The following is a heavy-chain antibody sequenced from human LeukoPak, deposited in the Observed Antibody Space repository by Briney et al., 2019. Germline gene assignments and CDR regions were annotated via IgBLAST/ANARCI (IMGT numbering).Heavy chain of an antibody. Sequence: GGSLRLSCAASGFTFSSYGISWVRQAPGKGLEWVSAISASGGTTYYADSVKGHFTISRDNSKNTLYLQMNSLSAEDTAVYYCARDQRWELPGPNDYWGQGTLVTVSS. D-gene: IGHD1-26*01. V-gene: IGHV3-23*01. CDR1: GFTFSSYG. J-gene: IGHJ4*02. CDR2: ISASGGTT. CDR3: ARDQRWELPGPNDY.